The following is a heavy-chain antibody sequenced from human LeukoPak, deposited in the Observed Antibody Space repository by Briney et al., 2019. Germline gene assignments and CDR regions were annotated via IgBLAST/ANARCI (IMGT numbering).Heavy chain of an antibody. CDR3: ARTNRYYDSSGYNWYFDL. CDR1: GVTFSGYS. J-gene: IGHJ2*01. D-gene: IGHD3-22*01. CDR2: ISSSSSTI. Sequence: PGGSLRLSCAGSGVTFSGYSMNWVRQAPGKGLEWVSYISSSSSTIYYADSVKGRFTISRDNAKNSLYLQMNSLRAEDTAVYYCARTNRYYDSSGYNWYFDLWGRGTLVTVSS. V-gene: IGHV3-48*04.